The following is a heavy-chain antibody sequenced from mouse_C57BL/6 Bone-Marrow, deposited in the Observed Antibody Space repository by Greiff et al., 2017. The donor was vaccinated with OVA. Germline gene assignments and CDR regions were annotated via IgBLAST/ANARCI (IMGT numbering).Heavy chain of an antibody. CDR3: AREDLDGSSYWYFDV. D-gene: IGHD1-1*01. CDR1: GYTFTDYY. Sequence: VQLKQSGPVLVKPGASVKMSCKASGYTFTDYYMNWVKQSHGKSLEWIGVINPYNGGTSYNQKFKGKATLTVDKSSSTAYMELNSLTSEDSAVYYCAREDLDGSSYWYFDVWGTGTTVTVSS. J-gene: IGHJ1*03. CDR2: INPYNGGT. V-gene: IGHV1-19*01.